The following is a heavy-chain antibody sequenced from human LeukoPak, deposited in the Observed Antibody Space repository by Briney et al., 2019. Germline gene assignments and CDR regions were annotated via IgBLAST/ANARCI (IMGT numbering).Heavy chain of an antibody. CDR3: ARVEYNSSSSWYFDL. CDR1: GGSISSYY. D-gene: IGHD6-6*01. CDR2: IYYSGST. Sequence: PSETLSLTCTVSGGSISSYYWSWIRQPPGKGLEWIGYIYYSGSTNYNPSLKSRVTISVDTSKNQFSLKLSSVTAADTAVYYCARVEYNSSSSWYFDLWGRGTLVTVSS. V-gene: IGHV4-59*08. J-gene: IGHJ2*01.